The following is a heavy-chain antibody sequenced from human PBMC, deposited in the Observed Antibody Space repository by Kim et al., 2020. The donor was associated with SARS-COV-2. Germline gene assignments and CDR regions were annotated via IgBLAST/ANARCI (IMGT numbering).Heavy chain of an antibody. CDR2: IYYSGST. CDR3: ARDPLVVPAVVWGGGNYGMDV. CDR1: GGSISSSSYY. J-gene: IGHJ6*02. D-gene: IGHD2-2*01. Sequence: SETLSLTCTVSGGSISSSSYYWGWIRQPPGKGLEWIGSIYYSGSTYYNPSLKSRVTISVDTSKNQFSLKLSSVTAADTAVYYCARDPLVVPAVVWGGGNYGMDVWGQGTTVTVSS. V-gene: IGHV4-39*07.